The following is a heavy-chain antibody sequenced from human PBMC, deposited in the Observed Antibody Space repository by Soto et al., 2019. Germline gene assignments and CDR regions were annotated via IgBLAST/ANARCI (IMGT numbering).Heavy chain of an antibody. CDR1: GGSISSGGYY. J-gene: IGHJ4*02. CDR2: IYYSGST. V-gene: IGHV4-31*03. Sequence: QVQLQESGPGLVKPSQTLSRTCTVSGGSISSGGYYWSWIRQHPGKGLEWIGYIYYSGSTYYNPSLKSRVTISVYTSKNHFSLKLSSVTAADTAVYYCARARWLQPFDYWGQGTLVTVSS. CDR3: ARARWLQPFDY. D-gene: IGHD5-12*01.